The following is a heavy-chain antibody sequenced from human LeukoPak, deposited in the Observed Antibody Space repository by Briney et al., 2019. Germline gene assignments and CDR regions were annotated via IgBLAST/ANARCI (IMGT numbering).Heavy chain of an antibody. CDR1: GGSISSYY. V-gene: IGHV4-4*07. CDR3: ARGRYESTRLSAYYYYYMDV. J-gene: IGHJ6*03. CDR2: IYTSGSI. D-gene: IGHD1-14*01. Sequence: SETLSLTCTVSGGSISSYYWSWIRQPAGKGLEWIGRIYTSGSIIYNPSLKSRVTMSVDTSKNQLSLKLSSVTAADTAVYYCARGRYESTRLSAYYYYYMDVWGKGTTVTVSS.